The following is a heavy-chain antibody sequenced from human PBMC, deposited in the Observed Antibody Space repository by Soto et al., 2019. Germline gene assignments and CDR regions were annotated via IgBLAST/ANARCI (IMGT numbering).Heavy chain of an antibody. J-gene: IGHJ4*02. CDR2: IYTSGST. Sequence: PSETLSLTCTVSGGSISSYYWSWIRQPAGKGLEWIGRIYTSGSTNYNPSLKSRVTMSVDTSKNQFSLKLSSVNAADTAVYYCARDLGITMIGTGFDYWGQGTLVTVSS. CDR3: ARDLGITMIGTGFDY. V-gene: IGHV4-4*07. D-gene: IGHD3-22*01. CDR1: GGSISSYY.